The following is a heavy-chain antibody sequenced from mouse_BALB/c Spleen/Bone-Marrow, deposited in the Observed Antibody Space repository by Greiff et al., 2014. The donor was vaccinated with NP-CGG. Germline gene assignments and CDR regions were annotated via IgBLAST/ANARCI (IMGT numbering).Heavy chain of an antibody. Sequence: VQLQQSGPGLVAPSQSLSITCTVSGFSLTDYGVSWIRQPPGKGLEWLRVIWGGGITYYNSTLKSRLSISKDNSKGQVFLKMNSLQTDDTAMYYCAKHDTTVVLDYWGQGTTLTVSS. J-gene: IGHJ2*01. CDR3: AKHDTTVVLDY. V-gene: IGHV2-6-5*01. D-gene: IGHD1-1*01. CDR1: GFSLTDYG. CDR2: IWGGGIT.